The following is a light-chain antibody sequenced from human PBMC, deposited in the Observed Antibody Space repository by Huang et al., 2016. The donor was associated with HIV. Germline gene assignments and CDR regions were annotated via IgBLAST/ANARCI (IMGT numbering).Light chain of an antibody. V-gene: IGKV1-33*01. Sequence: DIQMTQSPSSLSASVGDRVTITCQASQDIRKYLNWYQQKPGRAPKLLIYDSSNLEGGVPSRFSGSGSGSNFTFTISSLHPEDIATYYCQQYDNLYIFGQGTKVEIK. J-gene: IGKJ1*01. CDR1: QDIRKY. CDR3: QQYDNLYI. CDR2: DSS.